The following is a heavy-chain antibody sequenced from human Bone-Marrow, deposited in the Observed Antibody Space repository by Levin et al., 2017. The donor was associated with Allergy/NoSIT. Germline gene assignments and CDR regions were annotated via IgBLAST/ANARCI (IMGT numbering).Heavy chain of an antibody. D-gene: IGHD3-10*01. V-gene: IGHV5-51*01. CDR2: IYPGDSDT. CDR3: ASSYGSGSYYNYGMDV. CDR1: GYSFTSYW. Sequence: RGESLKISCKGSGYSFTSYWIGWVRQMPGKGLEWMGIIYPGDSDTRYSPSFQGQVTISADKSISTAYLQWSSLKASDTAMYYCASSYGSGSYYNYGMDVWGQGTTVTVSS. J-gene: IGHJ6*02.